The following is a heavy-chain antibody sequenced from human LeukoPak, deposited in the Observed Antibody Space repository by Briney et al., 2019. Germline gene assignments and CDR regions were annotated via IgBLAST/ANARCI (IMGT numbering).Heavy chain of an antibody. Sequence: GESLKISCKGSGYSFTSYWIGWARQMPGKGLEWMGIIYPGDSDTRYSPSFQGQVTISADKSISTAYLQWSSLKASDTAMYYCARRPPYCSSTSCYVHPTDYWGQGTLVTVSS. CDR2: IYPGDSDT. D-gene: IGHD2-2*01. CDR3: ARRPPYCSSTSCYVHPTDY. CDR1: GYSFTSYW. V-gene: IGHV5-51*01. J-gene: IGHJ4*02.